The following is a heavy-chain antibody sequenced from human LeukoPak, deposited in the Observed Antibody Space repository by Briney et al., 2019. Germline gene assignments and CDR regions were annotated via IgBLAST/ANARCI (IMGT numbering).Heavy chain of an antibody. D-gene: IGHD6-13*01. CDR2: ISSSSSYI. CDR1: GFTFSSYS. V-gene: IGHV3-21*01. J-gene: IGHJ4*02. CDR3: ARGGRAAAGDY. Sequence: GGSLRLSYAASGFTFSSYSMNWVRQAPGKGLEWVSSISSSSSYIYYADSVKGRFTISRDNAKNSLYLQMNSLRAEDTAVYYCARGGRAAAGDYWGQGTLVTVSS.